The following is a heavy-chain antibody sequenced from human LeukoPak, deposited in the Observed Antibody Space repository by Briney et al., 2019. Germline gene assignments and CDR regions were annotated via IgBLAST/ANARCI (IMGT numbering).Heavy chain of an antibody. D-gene: IGHD3/OR15-3a*01. CDR3: ARKGLGDY. CDR2: IKQDGSAI. CDR1: GFTFSNYW. Sequence: GGSLRLSCAASGFTFSNYWMSWVRQAPGKGLEWLANIKQDGSAIYYLDSVKGRFTISRDNAKNSLYLQMNSLRVDDTAVYYCARKGLGDYWGQGTLVTVSS. V-gene: IGHV3-7*01. J-gene: IGHJ4*02.